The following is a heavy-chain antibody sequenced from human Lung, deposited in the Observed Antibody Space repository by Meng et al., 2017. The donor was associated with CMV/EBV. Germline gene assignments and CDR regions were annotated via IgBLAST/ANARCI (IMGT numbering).Heavy chain of an antibody. CDR1: GFTFSSYA. J-gene: IGHJ4*02. Sequence: GESLKISCAASGFTFSSYAMHWVRQAPGKGLEWVANIRFDGTNKYHADSVKGRFTISRDNSKNTLYLQMNSLRAEDTAVYYCARAVNDDFWSEYYRPDRIDYWGQGTLVTVSS. V-gene: IGHV3-30*02. CDR2: IRFDGTNK. CDR3: ARAVNDDFWSEYYRPDRIDY. D-gene: IGHD3-3*01.